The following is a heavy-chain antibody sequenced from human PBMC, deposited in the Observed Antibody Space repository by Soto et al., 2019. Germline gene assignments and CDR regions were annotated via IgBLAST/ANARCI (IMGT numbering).Heavy chain of an antibody. CDR2: IWYDGSNK. CDR3: ARDYGDYYFDY. V-gene: IGHV3-33*01. D-gene: IGHD4-17*01. Sequence: LRLSCAASGFTFSSYGMHWVRQAPGKGLEWVAVIWYDGSNKYYADSVKGRFTISRDNSRNTLYLQMNSLRAEDTAVYYCARDYGDYYFDYWGQGTLVTVSS. CDR1: GFTFSSYG. J-gene: IGHJ4*02.